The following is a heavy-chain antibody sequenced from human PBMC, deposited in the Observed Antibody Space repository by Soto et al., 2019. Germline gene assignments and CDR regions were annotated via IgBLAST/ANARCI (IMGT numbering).Heavy chain of an antibody. CDR1: GFTFTNYV. CDR3: ATEPVESIWKIGSWRIDH. J-gene: IGHJ4*02. V-gene: IGHV3-33*03. CDR2: VWYAGRQK. Sequence: GGSLRLSCATSGFTFTNYVMHWVRQTPGNGLEWVANVWYAGRQKSYADLAKGRFTISRDNSENTVSLQMNSLRVEDTAVYYCATEPVESIWKIGSWRIDHWGQGTLVIVSS. D-gene: IGHD6-13*01.